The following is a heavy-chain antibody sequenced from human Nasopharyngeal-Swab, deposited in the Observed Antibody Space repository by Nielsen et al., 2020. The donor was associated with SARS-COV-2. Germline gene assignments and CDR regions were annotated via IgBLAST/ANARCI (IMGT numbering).Heavy chain of an antibody. J-gene: IGHJ3*02. V-gene: IGHV3-11*04. Sequence: GGSLRLSCAASGFTFSDYYMSRIRQAPGKGLEWVSYISSSGSTIYYADSVKGRFTISRDNAKNSLYLQMNSLRAEDTAVYYCASDLAYCGGDCYGNAFDIWGQGTMVTVSS. CDR1: GFTFSDYY. CDR3: ASDLAYCGGDCYGNAFDI. CDR2: ISSSGSTI. D-gene: IGHD2-21*02.